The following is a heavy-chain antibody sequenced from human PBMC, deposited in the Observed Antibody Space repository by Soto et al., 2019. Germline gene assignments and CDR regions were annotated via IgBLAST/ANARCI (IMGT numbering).Heavy chain of an antibody. Sequence: EVQLVESGGGLVQPGGSLRLSCAASGFTFSSHWMSWVRQAPGKGLEWLASIKQDGSEKHYVDSVKGRFTISRDNAKNSLYLQMTSLRVEDTAVYYCARVYYDYIWGSYPIVYWGQGTLVTVSS. CDR1: GFTFSSHW. CDR2: IKQDGSEK. D-gene: IGHD3-16*02. V-gene: IGHV3-7*01. J-gene: IGHJ4*02. CDR3: ARVYYDYIWGSYPIVY.